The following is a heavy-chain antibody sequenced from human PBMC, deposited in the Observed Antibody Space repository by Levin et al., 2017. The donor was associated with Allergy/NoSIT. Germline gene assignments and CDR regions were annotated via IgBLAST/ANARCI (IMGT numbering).Heavy chain of an antibody. CDR3: ARSLPGGYRRALGWFDP. D-gene: IGHD3-16*02. CDR1: GGSFSGYY. V-gene: IGHV4-34*01. CDR2: INHSGST. J-gene: IGHJ5*02. Sequence: ETLSLTCAVYGGSFSGYYWSWIRQPPGKGLEWIGEINHSGSTNYNPSLKSRVTISVDTSKNQFSLKLSSVTAADTAVYYCARSLPGGYRRALGWFDPWGQGTLVTVSS.